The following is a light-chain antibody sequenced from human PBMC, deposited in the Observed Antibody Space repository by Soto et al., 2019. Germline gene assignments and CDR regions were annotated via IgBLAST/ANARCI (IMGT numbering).Light chain of an antibody. J-gene: IGKJ1*01. CDR2: GAS. V-gene: IGKV3-15*01. Sequence: EIVMTQSPATLSVSPGERATLSCRASQSVSSNLAWYQQKPGQAPRLLIYGASTRATGIPARFSGSGSGTEFTLTISSLQSEDFAVYYCKQYNNWPSPTFGQGTKVEIK. CDR3: KQYNNWPSPT. CDR1: QSVSSN.